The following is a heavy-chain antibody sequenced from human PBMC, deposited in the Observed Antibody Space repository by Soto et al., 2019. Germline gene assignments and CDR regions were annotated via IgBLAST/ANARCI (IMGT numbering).Heavy chain of an antibody. CDR2: IYYSGST. Sequence: SETLSLTCTVSGGSISSYYWSWIRQPPGKGLEWIGYIYYSGSTNYNPSLKSRVTISVDTSKNQFSLKLSSVTAADTAVYYCARASRIAAAGTPKQETEVSPSRYYYYYGMDVWGQGTTVTVSS. J-gene: IGHJ6*02. CDR1: GGSISSYY. V-gene: IGHV4-59*01. CDR3: ARASRIAAAGTPKQETEVSPSRYYYYYGMDV. D-gene: IGHD6-13*01.